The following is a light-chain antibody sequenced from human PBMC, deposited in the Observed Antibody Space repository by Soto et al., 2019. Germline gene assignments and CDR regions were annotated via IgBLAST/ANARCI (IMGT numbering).Light chain of an antibody. CDR3: QQSYRTPWT. CDR2: DSS. Sequence: DIQMTQSPSSVSASVGDRVTITCRASQSISSWLAWYQQKPGKAPKLLISDSSSLESGVPSRFSGSGSGTDFTLTISSLQPEDFATYYCQQSYRTPWTFGQGTKVDIK. V-gene: IGKV1-39*01. CDR1: QSISSW. J-gene: IGKJ1*01.